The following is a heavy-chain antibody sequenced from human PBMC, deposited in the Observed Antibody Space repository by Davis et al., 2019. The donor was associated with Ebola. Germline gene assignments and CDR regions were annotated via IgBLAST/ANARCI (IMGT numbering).Heavy chain of an antibody. Sequence: SVKVSCKASGGTFSSYAISWVRQAPGQGLEWMGRIIPILGIANYAQKFQGRVTITADESTSTAYMELSSLRSEDTAVYYCAREGLRFYDAFDIWGQGTMVTVSS. V-gene: IGHV1-69*04. J-gene: IGHJ3*02. CDR2: IIPILGIA. CDR3: AREGLRFYDAFDI. CDR1: GGTFSSYA. D-gene: IGHD4-17*01.